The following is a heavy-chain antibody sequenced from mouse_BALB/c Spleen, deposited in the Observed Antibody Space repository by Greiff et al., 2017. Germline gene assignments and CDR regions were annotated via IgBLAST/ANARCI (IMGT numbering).Heavy chain of an antibody. V-gene: IGHV2-6-2*01. J-gene: IGHJ4*01. CDR1: GFSLTSYG. D-gene: IGHD3-2*01. Sequence: QVQLQQSGPDLVAPSQSLSITCTVSGFSLTSYGVHWVRQPPGKGLEWLVVIWSDGSTTYNSALKSRLSISKDNSKSQVFLKMNSLQTDDTAMYYCASPGDSSGFYAMDYWGQGTSVTVSS. CDR2: IWSDGST. CDR3: ASPGDSSGFYAMDY.